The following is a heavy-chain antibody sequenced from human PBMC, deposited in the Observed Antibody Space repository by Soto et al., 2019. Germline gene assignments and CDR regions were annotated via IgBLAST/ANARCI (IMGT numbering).Heavy chain of an antibody. CDR1: GGSISSGGYY. Sequence: PSETLSLTCTVSGGSISSGGYYWSWIRQHPGKGLEWIGYIYYSGSTYYNPSLKSRVTISVDTSKNQFSLKLSSVTAADTAVYYCASVPGRITIFGVVTPSYGMDVWGQGTTVTVSS. J-gene: IGHJ6*02. V-gene: IGHV4-31*03. D-gene: IGHD3-3*01. CDR2: IYYSGST. CDR3: ASVPGRITIFGVVTPSYGMDV.